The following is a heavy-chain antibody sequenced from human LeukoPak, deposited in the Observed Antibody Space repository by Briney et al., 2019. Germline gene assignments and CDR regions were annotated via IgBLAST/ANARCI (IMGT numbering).Heavy chain of an antibody. D-gene: IGHD3-10*01. V-gene: IGHV4-31*03. Sequence: PSETLSLTCTVSGGSISSGGYYWSWIRQPPGKGLEWIGYIYYSGSTYYNPSLKSRVTISVDTSKNQFSLKLSSVTAADTAVYYCARDYGYYYGSGSYYNWFDPWGQGTLVTVSS. CDR2: IYYSGST. CDR1: GGSISSGGYY. J-gene: IGHJ5*02. CDR3: ARDYGYYYGSGSYYNWFDP.